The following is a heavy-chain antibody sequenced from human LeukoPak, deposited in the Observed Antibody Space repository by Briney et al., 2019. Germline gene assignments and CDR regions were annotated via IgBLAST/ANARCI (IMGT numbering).Heavy chain of an antibody. J-gene: IGHJ4*02. CDR2: IYSDNT. Sequence: PGGSLRLSCTVSGFTVSSNSMSWVRQAPGKGLEWVSFIYSDNTHYSDSVKGRFTISRDNAKNSLYLQMNSLRAEDTAIYYCAREGSQIDYWGQGTLVTVSS. CDR3: AREGSQIDY. D-gene: IGHD3-10*01. V-gene: IGHV3-53*01. CDR1: GFTVSSNS.